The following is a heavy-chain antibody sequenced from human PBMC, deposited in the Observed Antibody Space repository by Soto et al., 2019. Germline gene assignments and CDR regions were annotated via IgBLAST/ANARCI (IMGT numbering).Heavy chain of an antibody. CDR1: GGTFSSYA. CDR3: ARDRKYCSGGSCLGMDV. Sequence: SVKVSCKASGGTFSSYAISWVRQAPGQGLEWMGGIIPIFGTANYAQKFQGRVTITADESTSTAYMELSSLRSEDTAVYYCARDRKYCSGGSCLGMDVWGQGTTVTVSS. CDR2: IIPIFGTA. D-gene: IGHD2-15*01. J-gene: IGHJ6*02. V-gene: IGHV1-69*13.